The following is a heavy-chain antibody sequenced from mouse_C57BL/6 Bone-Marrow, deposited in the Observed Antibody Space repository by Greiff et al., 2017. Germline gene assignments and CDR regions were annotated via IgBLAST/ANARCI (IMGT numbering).Heavy chain of an antibody. J-gene: IGHJ4*01. CDR3: ARGSRSNAMDY. Sequence: QLQQPGTELVKPGASVKLSCKASGYTFTSYWMHWVKQRPGQGLEWLGNINPSNGGTNYNEKFKSKATLTVDKSSSTAYMQLSSLSSEDSAVYYCARGSRSNAMDYWGQGTSVTVSS. D-gene: IGHD1-1*01. CDR2: INPSNGGT. CDR1: GYTFTSYW. V-gene: IGHV1-53*01.